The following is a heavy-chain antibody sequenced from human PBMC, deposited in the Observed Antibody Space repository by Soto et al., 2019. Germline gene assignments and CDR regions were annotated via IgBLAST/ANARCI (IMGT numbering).Heavy chain of an antibody. CDR2: IKQDGSET. CDR3: AGNWYFDL. Sequence: GGSLRLSCAASGFTFNTYWMHWVRQAPGKGLEWVSHIKQDGSETNYVDSVKGRFTISRDNAKNSLYLQMNSLRAEDTAVYYCAGNWYFDLWGRGTLVTVSS. V-gene: IGHV3-7*03. CDR1: GFTFNTYW. J-gene: IGHJ2*01.